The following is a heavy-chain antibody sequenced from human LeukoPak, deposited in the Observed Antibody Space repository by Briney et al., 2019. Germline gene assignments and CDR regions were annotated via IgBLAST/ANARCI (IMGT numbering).Heavy chain of an antibody. V-gene: IGHV4-59*01. CDR1: SGSISSYY. J-gene: IGHJ3*02. D-gene: IGHD3-9*01. CDR2: IYYSGST. Sequence: SSETLSLTCTVSSGSISSYYWSWLRQPPGKGLEWWGYIYYSGSTNYNPSLKSRVTISVDTSKNQFSLKLSSVTAADTAVYYCARDHTYYDILTGYSFGAFDSWGQGTMVTVS. CDR3: ARDHTYYDILTGYSFGAFDS.